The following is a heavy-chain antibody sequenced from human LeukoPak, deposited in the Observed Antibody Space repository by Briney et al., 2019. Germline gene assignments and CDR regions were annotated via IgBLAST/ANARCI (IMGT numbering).Heavy chain of an antibody. D-gene: IGHD5-18*01. Sequence: ASVKVSCKASGYSLTTYYMHWVRQAPGQGLEWMAIINPSGGSTNYAQKFQGRVTITADESTSTAYMELSSLRSEDTAVYYCARGPLWTYFDYWGQGTLVTVSS. CDR2: INPSGGST. J-gene: IGHJ4*02. V-gene: IGHV1-46*01. CDR1: GYSLTTYY. CDR3: ARGPLWTYFDY.